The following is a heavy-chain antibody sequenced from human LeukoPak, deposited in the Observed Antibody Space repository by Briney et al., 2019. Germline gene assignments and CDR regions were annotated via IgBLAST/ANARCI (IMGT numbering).Heavy chain of an antibody. J-gene: IGHJ3*02. CDR2: MSTSGSA. V-gene: IGHV4-4*07. D-gene: IGHD3-22*01. Sequence: PSETLSLTCSVSGGSIRSNDWSWIRQPAGKGLEWIGRMSTSGSANYNPSLKSRVTLSVDSSKNQFSLRLSSVTAADTAVYYCARVGRYYDSSGDAFDIWGQGTMVTVSS. CDR3: ARVGRYYDSSGDAFDI. CDR1: GGSIRSND.